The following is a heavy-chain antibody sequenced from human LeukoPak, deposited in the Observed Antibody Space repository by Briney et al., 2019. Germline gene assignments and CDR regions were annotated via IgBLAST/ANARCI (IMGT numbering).Heavy chain of an antibody. CDR3: AKDTTPPKAGFDP. CDR2: IRLDIRNK. Sequence: GGSLRLSCAASGFTFSSYGMHGVRQPPGKGLEWVAFIRLDIRNKYYADSVKGRFTSSRDNSKNTLYLQMNSLRAEDTAVYYCAKDTTPPKAGFDPWGQGPRVTLSS. J-gene: IGHJ5*02. D-gene: IGHD1-14*01. CDR1: GFTFSSYG. V-gene: IGHV3-30*02.